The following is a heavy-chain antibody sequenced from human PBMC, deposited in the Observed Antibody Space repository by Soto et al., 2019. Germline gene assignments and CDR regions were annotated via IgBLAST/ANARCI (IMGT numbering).Heavy chain of an antibody. CDR2: SYYSGST. J-gene: IGHJ5*02. CDR1: GGSLSGYY. V-gene: IGHV4-59*01. D-gene: IGHD5-18*01. Sequence: SETLSPTCTVSGGSLSGYYWRWKRPPPGKGLEWSRYSYYSGSTNYDPSLKSRVSISVDTSENQFSLSLSAVTAADTAVYYCARQKGGYSYGPQGWFGPLGEGALVTVAS. CDR3: ARQKGGYSYGPQGWFGP.